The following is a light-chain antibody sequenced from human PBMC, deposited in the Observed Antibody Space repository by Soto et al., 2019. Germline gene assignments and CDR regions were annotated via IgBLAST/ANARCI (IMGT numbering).Light chain of an antibody. V-gene: IGKV3-15*01. CDR2: GAS. Sequence: EIVMTQYPATMSVSPGERATLSCRASQSVSSNLAWYQQKPGQAPRLLIYGASTRATGIPARFSGSGSGTEFTLTISSLQSEDFAVYYCQHYNNWPPWTFGQGTEVEIK. CDR1: QSVSSN. CDR3: QHYNNWPPWT. J-gene: IGKJ1*01.